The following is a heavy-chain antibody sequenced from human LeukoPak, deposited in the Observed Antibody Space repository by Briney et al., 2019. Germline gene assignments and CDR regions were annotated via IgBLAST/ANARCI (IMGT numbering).Heavy chain of an antibody. CDR3: AKDRYENSGYQNWFDP. CDR1: GCSIRSYY. V-gene: IGHV4-4*07. CDR2: IYSSGSS. D-gene: IGHD3-22*01. Sequence: SETLSLPCPVSGCSIRSYYWGWIRQPAGKGLEGIGRIYSSGSSNHNPSLKSRVTMSVDTSKNQFSLRLRSVTAADTAVYYCAKDRYENSGYQNWFDPWGQGTLVTVSS. J-gene: IGHJ5*02.